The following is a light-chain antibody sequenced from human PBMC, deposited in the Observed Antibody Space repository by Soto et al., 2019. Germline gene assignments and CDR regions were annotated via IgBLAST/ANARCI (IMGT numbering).Light chain of an antibody. Sequence: EIVMTQSPATLSVSPGDRATLSCRASQSVSSSLAWYQQIPGQAPRLLIYDASTRATGIPARFGGSGSGTEFTLTISSLQSEDFSVYYCKQYNNWPPLTFGVGTKVELK. V-gene: IGKV3-15*01. CDR3: KQYNNWPPLT. J-gene: IGKJ4*01. CDR2: DAS. CDR1: QSVSSS.